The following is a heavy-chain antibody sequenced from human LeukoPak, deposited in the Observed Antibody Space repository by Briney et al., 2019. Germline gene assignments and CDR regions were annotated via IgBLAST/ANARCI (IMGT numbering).Heavy chain of an antibody. D-gene: IGHD6-19*01. CDR2: INPNSGGT. Sequence: ASVKVSCKASGYTFTGYYMHWVRQAPGQGLEWMGWINPNSGGTNYAQKFQGRVTMTRDTSISTAYMELSRLRSDDTAVYYCARDREAIAVAVNGMDVWGQGTTVTVSS. V-gene: IGHV1-2*02. J-gene: IGHJ6*02. CDR3: ARDREAIAVAVNGMDV. CDR1: GYTFTGYY.